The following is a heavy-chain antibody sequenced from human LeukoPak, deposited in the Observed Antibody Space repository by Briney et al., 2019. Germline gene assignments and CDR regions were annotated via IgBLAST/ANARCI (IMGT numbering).Heavy chain of an antibody. V-gene: IGHV5-51*01. D-gene: IGHD2-15*01. CDR1: GYSFTSYW. CDR2: IYPGDSDT. Sequence: PGESLKIYCKGSGYSFTSYWIGWVRPMPGKGLEWMGIIYPGDSDTRYSPSFQGQVTISADKSNSTAYLQWSSLKASDTAMYYCARSFPSGYCSGGSCPGAFDSWGQGTMVTVSS. CDR3: ARSFPSGYCSGGSCPGAFDS. J-gene: IGHJ3*02.